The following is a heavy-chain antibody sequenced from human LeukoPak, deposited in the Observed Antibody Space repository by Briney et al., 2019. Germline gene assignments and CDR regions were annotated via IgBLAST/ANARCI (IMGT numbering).Heavy chain of an antibody. V-gene: IGHV4-34*01. D-gene: IGHD5-24*01. Sequence: SETLSLTCAVYGGSFSGYYWSWIRQPPGKGLEWIGEINHSGSTNYNPTLKSRVTISVDTSKNQFSLKLSYVTAADTAVYYCARARWREGRDYWGQGTLVTVSS. CDR2: INHSGST. CDR1: GGSFSGYY. CDR3: ARARWREGRDY. J-gene: IGHJ4*02.